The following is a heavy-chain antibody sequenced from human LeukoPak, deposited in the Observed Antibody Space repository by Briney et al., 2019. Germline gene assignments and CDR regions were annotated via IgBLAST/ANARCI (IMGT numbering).Heavy chain of an antibody. D-gene: IGHD3-22*01. V-gene: IGHV1-8*03. Sequence: GASVKVPCKASGYTFTSYDINWVRQATGQGLEWMGWMNPNSGNTGYAQKFQGRVTITRNTSISTAYMEQSSLRSGDTAVYYCARGGYDSSGYPLDYWGQGTLVTVSS. J-gene: IGHJ4*02. CDR3: ARGGYDSSGYPLDY. CDR2: MNPNSGNT. CDR1: GYTFTSYD.